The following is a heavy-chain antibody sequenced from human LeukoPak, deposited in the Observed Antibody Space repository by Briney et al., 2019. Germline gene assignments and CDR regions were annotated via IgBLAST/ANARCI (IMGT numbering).Heavy chain of an antibody. J-gene: IGHJ5*02. CDR1: NGSISNDY. V-gene: IGHV4-59*08. CDR3: ARGPSRFDP. Sequence: PSETLSLTCNVSNGSISNDYWLWVRQPPGKGLEWIGYIYYSGSTNYNPSLKSRVTISVDTSKNQFPLKLSSVTAADTAVYYCARGPSRFDPWGQGTLVTVSS. CDR2: IYYSGST.